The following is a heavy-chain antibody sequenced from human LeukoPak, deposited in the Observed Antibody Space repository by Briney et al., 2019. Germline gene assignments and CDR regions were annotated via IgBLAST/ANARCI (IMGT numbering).Heavy chain of an antibody. CDR2: IKQGGRDK. D-gene: IGHD6-19*01. CDR1: GFTFSSYW. V-gene: IGHV3-7*01. J-gene: IGHJ5*02. CDR3: AREAGDSSGWYKWFAP. Sequence: GGSLRLSCAASGFTFSSYWMSWVRQAPGKGREWLANIKQGGRDKKHVDSVKGRFTISRDNAKNSLYLQMNSLRAQDTAVYYCAREAGDSSGWYKWFAPWGEGTLVSVSS.